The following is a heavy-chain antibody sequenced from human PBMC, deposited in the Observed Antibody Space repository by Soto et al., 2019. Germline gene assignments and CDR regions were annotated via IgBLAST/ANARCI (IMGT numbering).Heavy chain of an antibody. CDR1: GYTFTSYA. D-gene: IGHD3-10*01. CDR2: INADNGNT. J-gene: IGHJ3*02. Sequence: ASVKVSCKASGYTFTSYAMHWVRQAPGQRLEWMGWINADNGNTNYAQKLQGRVTMTTDTSTSTAYMELRSLRSDDTAVYYCARDLAYYYGSPPDDAFDIWGQGTMVTVS. CDR3: ARDLAYYYGSPPDDAFDI. V-gene: IGHV1-3*01.